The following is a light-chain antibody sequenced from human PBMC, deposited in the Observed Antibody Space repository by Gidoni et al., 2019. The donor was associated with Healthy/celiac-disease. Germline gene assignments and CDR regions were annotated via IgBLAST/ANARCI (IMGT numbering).Light chain of an antibody. V-gene: IGKV3-20*01. CDR3: QQYGSSSWT. CDR1: QSVSSSY. Sequence: EIVLTQSPGTLSLSPGDRATLSCRASQSVSSSYLAWYQQKPGQAPRLLIYGASSRATGIPDRFSGSGSGTDFTLTISRLVPEDFAVYYCQQYGSSSWTFGQGTKVEIK. CDR2: GAS. J-gene: IGKJ1*01.